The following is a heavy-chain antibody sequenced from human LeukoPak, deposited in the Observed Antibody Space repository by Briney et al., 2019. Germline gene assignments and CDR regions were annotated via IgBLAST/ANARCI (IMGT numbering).Heavy chain of an antibody. CDR3: ARDSGYNEEGDGFDI. CDR1: GFTVSSNY. D-gene: IGHD3-22*01. V-gene: IGHV3-53*01. CDR2: IYSGGST. J-gene: IGHJ3*02. Sequence: PGGSLRLSCAASGFTVSSNYMSWVRQAPGKGLGWVSLIYSGGSTYHADSVKGRFTISRDNSKNTLYLQMNSLRAEDTAVYYCARDSGYNEEGDGFDIWGQGTMATVSS.